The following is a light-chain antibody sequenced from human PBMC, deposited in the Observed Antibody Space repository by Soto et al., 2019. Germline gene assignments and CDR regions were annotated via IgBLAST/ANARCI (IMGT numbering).Light chain of an antibody. V-gene: IGKV1-17*02. CDR2: AAS. CDR1: RDIGSD. Sequence: TQSPSSLSDSVGDRITITCRARRDIGSDLSWYQQKPGKAPTLLIYAASSLKTGVPSRFSGSGSGTEFTLTISNLQPDDFATYYCQQYDSYSPLTFGGGTKVEI. J-gene: IGKJ4*01. CDR3: QQYDSYSPLT.